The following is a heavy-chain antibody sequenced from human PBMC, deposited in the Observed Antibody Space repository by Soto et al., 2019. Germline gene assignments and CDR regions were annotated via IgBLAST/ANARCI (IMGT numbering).Heavy chain of an antibody. CDR2: ISYDGSNK. CDR3: AKDAFYDFWSGSEFDY. Sequence: QVQLVESGGGVVQPGRSLRLSCAASGFTFSSYGMHWVRQAPGKGLEWVAVISYDGSNKYYADSVKGRFTISRDNSKNTLYLQMNSLRAEDTAVYYCAKDAFYDFWSGSEFDYWGQGTLVTVSS. D-gene: IGHD3-3*01. V-gene: IGHV3-30*18. CDR1: GFTFSSYG. J-gene: IGHJ4*02.